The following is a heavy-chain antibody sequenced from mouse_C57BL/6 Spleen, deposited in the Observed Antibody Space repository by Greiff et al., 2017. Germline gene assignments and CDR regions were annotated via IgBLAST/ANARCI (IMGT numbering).Heavy chain of an antibody. J-gene: IGHJ2*01. D-gene: IGHD1-1*01. V-gene: IGHV14-4*01. Sequence: DVQLQESGAKLVRPGASVKLSCTASGFNIKDDYMHWVKQRPEQGLEWIGWIDPENGDTEYASKFQGKATITADTSSNTAYLQLSSLTSEDTAVYYCTGITTVVAGFDYWGQGTTLTVSS. CDR1: GFNIKDDY. CDR3: TGITTVVAGFDY. CDR2: IDPENGDT.